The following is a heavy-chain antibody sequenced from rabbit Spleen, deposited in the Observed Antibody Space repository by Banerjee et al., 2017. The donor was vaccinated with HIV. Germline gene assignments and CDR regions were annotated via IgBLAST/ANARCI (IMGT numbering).Heavy chain of an antibody. D-gene: IGHD7-1*01. CDR3: ARFYAGYGDFGHAAM. V-gene: IGHV1S45*01. J-gene: IGHJ3*01. CDR2: IYGGSSGST. Sequence: QEQLVESGGDLVKPGASLTLTCTASGFSFSTYYYMCWVRQAPGKGLEWIGCIYGGSSGSTYYASWAKGRFTISKTSSTTVTLQMTSLTAADTATYFCARFYAGYGDFGHAAMWGQGTLVTVS. CDR1: GFSFSTYYY.